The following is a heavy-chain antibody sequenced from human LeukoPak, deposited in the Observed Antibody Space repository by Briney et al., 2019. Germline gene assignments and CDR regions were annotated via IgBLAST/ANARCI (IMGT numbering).Heavy chain of an antibody. V-gene: IGHV4-39*07. D-gene: IGHD3-9*01. CDR3: ARTLRYFDWLLIGAFDI. CDR2: IFYSGST. J-gene: IGHJ3*02. Sequence: SETLSLTCTVSSGSISTSNYYWGWVRQPPGKALEWIGNIFYSGSTYYSPSLKSRVTISLDTSKNQFSLKLSSVTAADTAVYYCARTLRYFDWLLIGAFDIWGQGTMVTVSS. CDR1: SGSISTSNYY.